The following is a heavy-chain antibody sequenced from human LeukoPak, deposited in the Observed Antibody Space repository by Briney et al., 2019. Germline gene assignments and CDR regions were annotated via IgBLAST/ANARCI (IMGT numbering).Heavy chain of an antibody. Sequence: GGSLRLSCAASGFTFSSYGMHWVRQAPGKGLEWVAVIWYDGSNKYYADSVKGRFTISRDNSKNSLYLQMNSLRAEDTAVYYCARATSPNLVGATPLDYWGQGTLVTVSS. D-gene: IGHD1-26*01. CDR3: ARATSPNLVGATPLDY. CDR1: GFTFSSYG. CDR2: IWYDGSNK. J-gene: IGHJ4*02. V-gene: IGHV3-33*01.